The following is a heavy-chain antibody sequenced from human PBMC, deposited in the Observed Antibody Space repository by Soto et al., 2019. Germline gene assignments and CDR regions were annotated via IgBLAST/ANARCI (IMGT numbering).Heavy chain of an antibody. CDR2: ISWNSGSI. Sequence: EVQLVESGGGLVQPGRSLRLSCAASGFTFDDYAMHWVRQAPGKGLEWVSGISWNSGSIGYADSVKGRFTISRDNAKNSLYLQMNSLRAEDTALYYCVAYCGGDCYSPWFDPWGQGTLVTVSS. CDR3: VAYCGGDCYSPWFDP. J-gene: IGHJ5*02. D-gene: IGHD2-21*02. V-gene: IGHV3-9*01. CDR1: GFTFDDYA.